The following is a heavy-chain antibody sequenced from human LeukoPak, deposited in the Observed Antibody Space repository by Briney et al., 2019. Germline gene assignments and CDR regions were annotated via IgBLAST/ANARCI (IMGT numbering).Heavy chain of an antibody. D-gene: IGHD3-16*02. Sequence: PSETLSLTCAVYGGSFSGYYWSWIRQPPGKGLEWIGEINHSGSTNYNSSLKSRVTISVDTSKNQFSLKLSSVTAADTAVYYCASSSLGELSSLDYWGQGTLVTASS. CDR1: GGSFSGYY. V-gene: IGHV4-34*01. CDR3: ASSSLGELSSLDY. CDR2: INHSGST. J-gene: IGHJ4*02.